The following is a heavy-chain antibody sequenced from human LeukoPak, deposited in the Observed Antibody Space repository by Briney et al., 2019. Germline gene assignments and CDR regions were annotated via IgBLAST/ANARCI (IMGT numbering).Heavy chain of an antibody. V-gene: IGHV4-61*01. CDR1: GGSVSSGSYY. CDR2: IYYSGST. D-gene: IGHD1-26*01. J-gene: IGHJ3*02. Sequence: SETLSLTCTVSGGSVSSGSYYWSWLRQPPGKGLEWIGYIYYSGSTNYNPSLKSRVTISVDTSKNQLSLKLSSVTAADTAVYYCARAGSEGAHDAFDIWGQGTMVTVSS. CDR3: ARAGSEGAHDAFDI.